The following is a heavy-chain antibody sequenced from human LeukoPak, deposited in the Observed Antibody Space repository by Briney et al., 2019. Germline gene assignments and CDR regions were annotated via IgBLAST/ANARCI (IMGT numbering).Heavy chain of an antibody. CDR2: IIPIFGTA. CDR1: GGTFSSYA. J-gene: IGHJ6*04. CDR3: ARDKKFRGYDFWSGYYSMDV. Sequence: SVKVSCKASGGTFSSYAISWVRQAPGQGLEWMGGIIPIFGTANYEQKFQGRVTITTDESTSTAYMELSSLRSEDTAVYYCARDKKFRGYDFWSGYYSMDVWGKGTTVTVSS. V-gene: IGHV1-69*05. D-gene: IGHD3-3*01.